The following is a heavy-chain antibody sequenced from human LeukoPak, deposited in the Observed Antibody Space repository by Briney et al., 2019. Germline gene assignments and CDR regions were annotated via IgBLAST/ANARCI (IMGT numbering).Heavy chain of an antibody. Sequence: GGSLRLSCAASEITFGDYTMNWVRQAPGKGLEWVGFIRSEAYGRTTEYAASVKGGFTISRDDSKSIVYLQMNSLKIEDTAVYYCTRVPYSSSSEFDYWGQGTLVTVSS. CDR2: IRSEAYGRTT. CDR3: TRVPYSSSSEFDY. CDR1: EITFGDYT. D-gene: IGHD6-13*01. V-gene: IGHV3-49*04. J-gene: IGHJ4*02.